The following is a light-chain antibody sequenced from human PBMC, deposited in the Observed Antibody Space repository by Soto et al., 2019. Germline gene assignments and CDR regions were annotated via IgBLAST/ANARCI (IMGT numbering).Light chain of an antibody. Sequence: DIVMTQSPDSLAVSLGERASINCKSTQSVLYSSNNKNYLAWYQQKPGQPPKLLIYWAPTRESGVPDRFSGSWSGTDFTITISRLQAEDVAVYYCQQYYTTPWTFGQGTKVEIK. CDR1: QSVLYSSNNKNY. J-gene: IGKJ1*01. CDR3: QQYYTTPWT. CDR2: WAP. V-gene: IGKV4-1*01.